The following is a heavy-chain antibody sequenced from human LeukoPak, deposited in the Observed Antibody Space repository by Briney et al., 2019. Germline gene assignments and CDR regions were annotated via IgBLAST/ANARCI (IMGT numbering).Heavy chain of an antibody. CDR2: SYHSGST. CDR1: GYSISSGYY. D-gene: IGHD4/OR15-4a*01. J-gene: IGHJ6*03. Sequence: SETLSLTCAVSGYSISSGYYWDWIRQPPGKGLEWIGRSYHSGSTYYNPSLKSRVTISVDTSKNQFSLKLSSVTAADTAVYYCASLTGYYYYYMDVWGKGTTVTVSS. CDR3: ASLTGYYYYYMDV. V-gene: IGHV4-38-2*01.